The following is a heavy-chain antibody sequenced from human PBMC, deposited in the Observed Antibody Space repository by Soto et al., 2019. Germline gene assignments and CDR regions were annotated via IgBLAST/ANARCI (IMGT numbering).Heavy chain of an antibody. J-gene: IGHJ4*02. D-gene: IGHD1-20*01. Sequence: VKVSCKASGGTFYTYTFSWVRQAPGQGLEWMGSITPIYPTTNYAEKFQGRLTVTADGSTNTAYMELNSLTSDDTALYFCARATYNWNHEYWGQGTQVTVSS. CDR1: GGTFYTYT. CDR2: ITPIYPTT. V-gene: IGHV1-69*15. CDR3: ARATYNWNHEY.